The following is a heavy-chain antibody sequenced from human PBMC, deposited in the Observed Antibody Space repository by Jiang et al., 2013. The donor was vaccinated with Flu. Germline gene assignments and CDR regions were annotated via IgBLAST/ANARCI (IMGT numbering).Heavy chain of an antibody. Sequence: GAEVKKPGASVKVSCKTSGITFTAYFFHWVCQAPGQGLEWMGWINPNSGGTKSAQKFRGRVTMTRDTATTTASLELRRLKSDDTAVYYCALSITAAGTDTYGMDVWGQGTTVTVS. J-gene: IGHJ6*02. D-gene: IGHD6-13*01. V-gene: IGHV1-2*02. CDR2: INPNSGGT. CDR3: ALSITAAGTDTYGMDV. CDR1: GITFTAYF.